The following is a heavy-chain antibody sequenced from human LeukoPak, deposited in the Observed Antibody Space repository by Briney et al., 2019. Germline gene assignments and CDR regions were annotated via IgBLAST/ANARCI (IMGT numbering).Heavy chain of an antibody. CDR1: GGSFSGYY. J-gene: IGHJ6*02. CDR2: INHSGSN. D-gene: IGHD3-16*01. Sequence: SETLSLTCAVYGGSFSGYYWSWIRQPPGKGLEWIGEINHSGSNNYNPSLKSRVTISVDTSKNQFSLKLSSVTAADTAVYYCARGPTTYYDYVWGSSDRSPLFYYYYGMDVWGQGTTVTVSS. CDR3: ARGPTTYYDYVWGSSDRSPLFYYYYGMDV. V-gene: IGHV4-34*01.